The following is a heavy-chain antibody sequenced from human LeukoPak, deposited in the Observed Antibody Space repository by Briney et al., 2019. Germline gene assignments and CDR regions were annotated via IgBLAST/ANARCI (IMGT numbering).Heavy chain of an antibody. V-gene: IGHV3-23*01. CDR1: GFTFSSYT. J-gene: IGHJ4*02. CDR3: AKLSYGDYVLFDY. CDR2: ISGSGGST. Sequence: GGSLRLSCAASGFTFSSYTMSWVRQAPGKGLEWVSAISGSGGSTYYADSVKGRFTISRDNSKNTLYLQMNSLRAEDTAVYYCAKLSYGDYVLFDYWGQGTLVTVSS. D-gene: IGHD4-17*01.